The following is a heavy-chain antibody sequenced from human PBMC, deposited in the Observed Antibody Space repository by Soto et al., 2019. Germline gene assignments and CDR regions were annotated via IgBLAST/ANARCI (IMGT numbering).Heavy chain of an antibody. Sequence: EVQLVESGGGLVQPGGSLRLSCAASGFSLSSYWMSWVRQAPGKGLEWVANMNQDGSESDYEGSVKGRFTFTRDNAKNSLYLQMNSLRAEDTAVYYCARLSTSAGRRDLACWGQGTLVTVSS. V-gene: IGHV3-7*01. CDR1: GFSLSSYW. J-gene: IGHJ4*02. CDR2: MNQDGSES. CDR3: ARLSTSAGRRDLAC.